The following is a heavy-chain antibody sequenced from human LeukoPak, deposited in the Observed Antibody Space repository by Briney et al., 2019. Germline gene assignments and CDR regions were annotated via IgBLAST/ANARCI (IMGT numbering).Heavy chain of an antibody. CDR3: ARGWDIVVVPAAMRRVAEGYFDY. CDR1: GFTFSSYG. D-gene: IGHD2-2*01. Sequence: GRSLRLSCAASGFTFSSYGMHWVRQAPGKGLEWVAVIWYDGSNKYYADSVKGRFTISRDNSKNTLYLQMNSLRAEDTAVYYCARGWDIVVVPAAMRRVAEGYFDYWSQGTLVTVSS. V-gene: IGHV3-33*01. J-gene: IGHJ4*02. CDR2: IWYDGSNK.